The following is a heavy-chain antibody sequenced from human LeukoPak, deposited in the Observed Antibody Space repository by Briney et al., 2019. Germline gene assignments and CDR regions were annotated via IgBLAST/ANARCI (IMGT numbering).Heavy chain of an antibody. D-gene: IGHD3-22*01. CDR3: ARDRNYYDSSGYLNWCFDL. CDR1: GGSISSYY. V-gene: IGHV4-59*01. J-gene: IGHJ2*01. Sequence: SETLSLTCTVSGGSISSYYWSWIRQPPGKGLEWIGYIYYSGSTNYNPSLKSRVTISVDTSKNQFSLKLSSVTAADTAVYYCARDRNYYDSSGYLNWCFDLWGRGTLVTVSS. CDR2: IYYSGST.